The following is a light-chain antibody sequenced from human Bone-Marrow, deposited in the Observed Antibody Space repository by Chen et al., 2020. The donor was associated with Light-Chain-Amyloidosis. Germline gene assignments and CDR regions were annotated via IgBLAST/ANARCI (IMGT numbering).Light chain of an antibody. Sequence: SYVLTQPSSVSVAPGQTAPIACGGNNIGSTSVHWYQQTPGQAPLLVVYDDSDRPSGIPERVAGSNSGNTATLTSSRVEAGDEADYYYQVWDRSSDRPVFGGGTKLTVL. V-gene: IGLV3-21*02. CDR1: NIGSTS. J-gene: IGLJ3*02. CDR2: DDS. CDR3: QVWDRSSDRPV.